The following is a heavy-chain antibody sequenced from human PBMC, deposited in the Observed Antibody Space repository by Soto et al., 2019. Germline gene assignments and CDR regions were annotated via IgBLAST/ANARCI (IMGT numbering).Heavy chain of an antibody. CDR3: ARDRRCSGGSCFDY. CDR2: ISSSSSYI. V-gene: IGHV3-21*01. Sequence: EVLLVESGGGLVKPGGSLRLSCAASGFTFSSYSMNWVRQAPGKGLEWVSSISSSSSYIYYADSVKGRFTISRDNAKNSLYLQMNSLRAEDTAVYYCARDRRCSGGSCFDYWGQGTLVTVSS. D-gene: IGHD2-15*01. CDR1: GFTFSSYS. J-gene: IGHJ4*02.